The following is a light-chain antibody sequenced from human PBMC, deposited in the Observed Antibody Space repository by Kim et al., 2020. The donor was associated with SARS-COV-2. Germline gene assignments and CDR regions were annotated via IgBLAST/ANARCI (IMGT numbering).Light chain of an antibody. V-gene: IGLV3-1*01. CDR1: NLGDKY. CDR3: QAWDYRRV. CDR2: QNY. Sequence: SYELTQPPSVSVSPGQTATFTCSGENLGDKYICWYQQRRDQSPMLVIYQNYKRPSGIPERFSGSNSGNTATLTITGTQAMDEADNYCQAWDYRRVVGGGTQLTVL. J-gene: IGLJ3*02.